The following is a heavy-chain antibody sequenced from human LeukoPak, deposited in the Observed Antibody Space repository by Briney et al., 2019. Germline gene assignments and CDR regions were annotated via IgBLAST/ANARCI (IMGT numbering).Heavy chain of an antibody. CDR3: AKEAYSSGWYGAFDI. CDR1: GFTFNNYG. J-gene: IGHJ3*02. Sequence: PGRSLRLSCAASGFTFNNYGMPWVRQAPGKGLEWVALISYDGGNKYYADSVKGRFTISRDNSKNTLYLQMNSLKPEDTAVYYCAKEAYSSGWYGAFDIWGQGTMVTVSS. D-gene: IGHD6-19*01. V-gene: IGHV3-30*18. CDR2: ISYDGGNK.